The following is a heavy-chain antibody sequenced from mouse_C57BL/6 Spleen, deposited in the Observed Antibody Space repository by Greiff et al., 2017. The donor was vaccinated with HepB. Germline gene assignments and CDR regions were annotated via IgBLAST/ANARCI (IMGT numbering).Heavy chain of an antibody. V-gene: IGHV6-6*01. CDR3: TRTPPYYYGSSYGYFDY. D-gene: IGHD1-1*01. CDR1: GFTFSDAW. Sequence: EVKLEESGGGLVQPGGSMKLSCAASGFTFSDAWMDWVRQSPEKGLEWVAEIRNKANNHATYYAESVKGRFTISSDESKSSVYLQMNSLRAEDTGIYYCTRTPPYYYGSSYGYFDYWGQGTTLTVSS. J-gene: IGHJ2*01. CDR2: IRNKANNHAT.